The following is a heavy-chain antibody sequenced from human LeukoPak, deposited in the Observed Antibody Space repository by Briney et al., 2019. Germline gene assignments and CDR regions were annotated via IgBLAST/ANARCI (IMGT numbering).Heavy chain of an antibody. Sequence: GASVKVSCKASGYTFTGYYTHWVRQAPGQGLEWMGWINPNSGGTNYAQKFQGRVTMTRDTSISTAYMELSRLRSDDTAVYYCARGFRYYGILTDYYTFDYWGQGTLVTVSS. V-gene: IGHV1-2*02. CDR3: ARGFRYYGILTDYYTFDY. J-gene: IGHJ4*02. CDR2: INPNSGGT. D-gene: IGHD3-9*01. CDR1: GYTFTGYY.